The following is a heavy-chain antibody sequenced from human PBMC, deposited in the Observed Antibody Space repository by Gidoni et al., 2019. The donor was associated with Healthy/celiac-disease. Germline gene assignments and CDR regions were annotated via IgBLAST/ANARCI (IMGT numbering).Heavy chain of an antibody. D-gene: IGHD1-7*01. CDR3: ARGGEGQGLELTYYYYYYGMDV. CDR2: INPNSGGT. Sequence: QVQLVQSGAEVKKPGASVQVSCKASGSTFTGYYMHWVRQAPGQGLEWMGWINPNSGGTNYAQKFQGWVTMTRDTSISTAYMELSRLRSDDTAVYYCARGGEGQGLELTYYYYYYGMDVWGQGTTVTVSS. CDR1: GSTFTGYY. J-gene: IGHJ6*02. V-gene: IGHV1-2*04.